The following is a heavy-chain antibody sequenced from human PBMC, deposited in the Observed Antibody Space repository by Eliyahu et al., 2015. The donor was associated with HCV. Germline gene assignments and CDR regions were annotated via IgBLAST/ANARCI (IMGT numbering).Heavy chain of an antibody. Sequence: LSWVRQAPGKGLEWVGRIKSKTDGGTTDYAAPVKGRFTISRDDSKNTLYLQMNSLKTEDTAVYYCVKGGGFYYYGMDVWGQGTTVTVSS. V-gene: IGHV3-15*01. D-gene: IGHD2-15*01. J-gene: IGHJ6*02. CDR2: IKSKTDGGTT. CDR3: VKGGGFYYYGMDV.